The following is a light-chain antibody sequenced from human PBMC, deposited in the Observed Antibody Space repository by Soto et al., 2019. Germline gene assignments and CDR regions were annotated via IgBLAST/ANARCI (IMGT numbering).Light chain of an antibody. CDR1: QSVSSK. Sequence: EIVMPQSPATLSVSPGERATLSCRASQSVSSKFAWYQQKPGQAPRLLIYGASTRATGIPARFSGIGSGAEFTLTISSLQSEDFAVYFCQQYDNWPPTFGQGTKV. V-gene: IGKV3-15*01. CDR3: QQYDNWPPT. CDR2: GAS. J-gene: IGKJ1*01.